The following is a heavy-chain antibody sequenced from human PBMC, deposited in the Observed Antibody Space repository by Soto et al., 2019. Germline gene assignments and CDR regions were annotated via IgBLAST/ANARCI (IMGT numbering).Heavy chain of an antibody. D-gene: IGHD2-21*02. CDR2: IIPIFGTA. Sequence: GASVKVSCKASGGTFSSYAISWVRQAPGQGLEWMGGIIPIFGTANYAQKFQGRVTITADESTSTAYMELSSLRSEDTAVYYCARDCGGDCLNHVADAFDIWGQGTMVTVS. CDR1: GGTFSSYA. J-gene: IGHJ3*02. V-gene: IGHV1-69*13. CDR3: ARDCGGDCLNHVADAFDI.